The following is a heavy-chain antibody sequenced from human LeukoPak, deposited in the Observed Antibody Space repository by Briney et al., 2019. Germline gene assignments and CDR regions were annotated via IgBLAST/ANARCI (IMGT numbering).Heavy chain of an antibody. J-gene: IGHJ4*02. D-gene: IGHD3-10*01. CDR1: GYSFTSYW. V-gene: IGHV5-51*01. CDR3: ARRGGGLLWFGEMSVPFDY. Sequence: GESLKISCKGSGYSFTSYWIGWVRQMPGKGLEWMGIIYPGDSDTRYSPSFQGQVTISADKSISTAYLQWSSLKASDTAMYYCARRGGGLLWFGEMSVPFDYWGQGTLVTVSS. CDR2: IYPGDSDT.